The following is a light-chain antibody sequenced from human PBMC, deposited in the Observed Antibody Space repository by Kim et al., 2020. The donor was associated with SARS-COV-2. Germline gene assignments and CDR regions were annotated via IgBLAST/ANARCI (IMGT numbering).Light chain of an antibody. V-gene: IGLV3-19*01. Sequence: SSELTQDPAVSVALGQTVRITCQGDSLRSYYATWYQQKPGQAPVLVIYGRNKRPASIQDLSAASTGKKAALITIIAHQEGEAADYCRYPQSSKDHVVSVG. CDR1: SLRSYY. J-gene: IGLJ2*01. CDR3: YPQSSKDHVV. CDR2: GRN.